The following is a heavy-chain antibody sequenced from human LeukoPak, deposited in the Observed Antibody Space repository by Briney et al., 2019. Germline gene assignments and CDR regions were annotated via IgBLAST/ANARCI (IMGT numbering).Heavy chain of an antibody. CDR2: IRYDGSNT. CDR3: AKDGTSYYYIYY. V-gene: IGHV3-30*02. CDR1: GFTLNNYG. D-gene: IGHD2/OR15-2a*01. J-gene: IGHJ4*02. Sequence: GGALRLSCAASGFTLNNYGMHWVRQAPGKGLEGLAFIRYDGSNTYYADAVKGRFTGSSDDSKNTLYLQMNSLRGDDTAVYYCAKDGTSYYYIYYWGQGTLVTVSS.